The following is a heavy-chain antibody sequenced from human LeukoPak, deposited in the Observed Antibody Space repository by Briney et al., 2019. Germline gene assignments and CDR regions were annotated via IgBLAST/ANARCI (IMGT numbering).Heavy chain of an antibody. Sequence: GGSLRLSCAASGFIFSSFDMHWVRQPTGQGLEWVSTIGTASDTYYPGSVEGRFTLSRDNAKNSLYLQMNSLTAGDTAVYYCARGPPRGKYYYMDVWGKGTTVTVSS. CDR1: GFIFSSFD. CDR3: ARGPPRGKYYYMDV. D-gene: IGHD1-1*01. CDR2: IGTASDT. J-gene: IGHJ6*03. V-gene: IGHV3-13*01.